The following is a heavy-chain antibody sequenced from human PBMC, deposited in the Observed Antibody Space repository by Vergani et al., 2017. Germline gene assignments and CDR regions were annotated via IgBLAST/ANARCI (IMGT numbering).Heavy chain of an antibody. V-gene: IGHV1-69*02. J-gene: IGHJ6*02. D-gene: IGHD6-13*01. CDR3: AGAARPPPESPYYYYYGMDV. CDR1: GGTFSSYT. CDR2: IIPILGIA. Sequence: QVQLVQSGAEVKKPGSSVKVSCKASGGTFSSYTIRWVRQAPAHGLEWLGRIIPILGIAPYAQTCQGRVTITADKSTSTAYMELSSLRSEDTAVYYCAGAARPPPESPYYYYYGMDVWGQGTTVTVSS.